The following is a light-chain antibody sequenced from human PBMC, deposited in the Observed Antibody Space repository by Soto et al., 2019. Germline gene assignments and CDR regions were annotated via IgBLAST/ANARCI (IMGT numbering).Light chain of an antibody. CDR3: QQYGSSPYT. Sequence: IVLTQSPGTLSLSPGERATLSCRASQSVSSSSLAWYQQKPGQAPRLLIYGASSRATGIPDRFSGSGSGTDFTLTISRLEPEDFAVFYCQQYGSSPYTFGQGTKLEIK. CDR2: GAS. V-gene: IGKV3-20*01. CDR1: QSVSSSS. J-gene: IGKJ2*01.